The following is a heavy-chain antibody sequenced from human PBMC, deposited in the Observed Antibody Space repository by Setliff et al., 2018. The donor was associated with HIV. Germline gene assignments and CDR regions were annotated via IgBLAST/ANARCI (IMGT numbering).Heavy chain of an antibody. D-gene: IGHD1-26*01. CDR1: GYTFTSYY. V-gene: IGHV1-46*01. Sequence: ASVKVSCKASGYTFTSYYMYWVRQAPGQGLEWMGIINPSGGSTSYAQKFQGRVTMTRDTSTSTVYMELSSLRSEDTAVYYCARDRSHSSMGATDRPIDYWGQGTLVTVSS. CDR2: INPSGGST. CDR3: ARDRSHSSMGATDRPIDY. J-gene: IGHJ4*02.